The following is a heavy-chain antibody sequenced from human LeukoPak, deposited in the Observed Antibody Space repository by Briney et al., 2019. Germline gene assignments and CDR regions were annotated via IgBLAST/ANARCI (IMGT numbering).Heavy chain of an antibody. CDR1: GFTFSSYS. V-gene: IGHV3-21*01. CDR2: ISSSSYI. Sequence: GGSLRLSCAASGFTFSSYSMNWVRQAPGKGLEWVSSISSSSYIYYADSVKGRFTISRDNAKNSLYLQMNSLRAEDTAVYYCARDQVAGDATYYYGMDVWGQGTTVTVS. D-gene: IGHD6-19*01. J-gene: IGHJ6*02. CDR3: ARDQVAGDATYYYGMDV.